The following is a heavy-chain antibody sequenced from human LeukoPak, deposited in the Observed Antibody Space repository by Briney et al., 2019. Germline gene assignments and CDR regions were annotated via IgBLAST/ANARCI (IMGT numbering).Heavy chain of an antibody. CDR3: ARDQEGFDY. Sequence: ASVKVSCKASGYTLTSYYIHWVRQAPGQGLEWMGMIYPRDGSTSYAQKFQGRVTVTRDTSTSTVLMELSGLRSEDTAVYYCARDQEGFDYWGQGTLVTVSS. CDR1: GYTLTSYY. V-gene: IGHV1-46*01. J-gene: IGHJ4*02. CDR2: IYPRDGST.